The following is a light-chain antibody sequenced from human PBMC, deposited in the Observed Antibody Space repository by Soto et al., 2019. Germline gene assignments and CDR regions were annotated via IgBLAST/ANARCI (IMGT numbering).Light chain of an antibody. CDR2: GAS. Sequence: ELVLTQSPGTLSLSPGERATLSCSASQTVKITYLAWFQQKPGQAPRLLIYGASTRATGIPGRFSGSGSGTDFTLTISRLEPEDFSVFYCQQYGTSEIIFGQGTRLEI. CDR1: QTVKITY. CDR3: QQYGTSEII. V-gene: IGKV3-20*01. J-gene: IGKJ5*01.